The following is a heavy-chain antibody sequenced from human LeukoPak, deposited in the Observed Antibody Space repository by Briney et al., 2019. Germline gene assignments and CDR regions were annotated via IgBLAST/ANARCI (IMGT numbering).Heavy chain of an antibody. Sequence: WGSLRLSCAASGFTFDDYGMSWVRQAPGKGLEWVSGINWNGGSTGYADSVKGRFTISRDNAKNSLYLQMNSLRAEDTALYHCARHMGRNYYYGMDVWGQGTTVTVSS. V-gene: IGHV3-20*01. CDR2: INWNGGST. CDR3: ARHMGRNYYYGMDV. CDR1: GFTFDDYG. J-gene: IGHJ6*02. D-gene: IGHD3-16*01.